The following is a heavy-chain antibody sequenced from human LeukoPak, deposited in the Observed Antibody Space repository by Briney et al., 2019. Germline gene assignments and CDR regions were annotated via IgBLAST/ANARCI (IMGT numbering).Heavy chain of an antibody. Sequence: SETLSLTCTVSGGSISSYYWSWIRQPPGKGLEWIGYIHYSGSTNYNPSLNSRGSMSVDTSKNQFSPKLTSVTAADTAVYYCARRGSSSPTGYSYYYMDVWGIGTTVTVSS. D-gene: IGHD6-6*01. CDR2: IHYSGST. J-gene: IGHJ6*03. CDR1: GGSISSYY. CDR3: ARRGSSSPTGYSYYYMDV. V-gene: IGHV4-59*08.